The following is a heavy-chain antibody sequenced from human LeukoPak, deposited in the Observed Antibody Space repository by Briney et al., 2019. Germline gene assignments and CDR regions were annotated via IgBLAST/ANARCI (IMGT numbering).Heavy chain of an antibody. Sequence: SETLSLTCTVSGDSVNSAAFYWAWIRQSPGKGLELIGYTYNRGNTYYNPSLNSRVTISVDTSKNQFSLKLRSVTAADSAVYYCARDFWAATGAFEIWGQGASVTVSS. CDR1: GDSVNSAAFY. J-gene: IGHJ3*02. D-gene: IGHD3/OR15-3a*01. V-gene: IGHV4-61*08. CDR3: ARDFWAATGAFEI. CDR2: TYNRGNT.